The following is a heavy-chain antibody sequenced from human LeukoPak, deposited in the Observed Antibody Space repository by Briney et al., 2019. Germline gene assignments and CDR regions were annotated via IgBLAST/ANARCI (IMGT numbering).Heavy chain of an antibody. Sequence: GRSPRLSCAASGFTFSSYGMHWVRQAPGKGLEWVAVISYDGSNKYYADSVKGRFTISRDNSKNTLYLQMNSLRAEDTAVYYCAKDGSGSPVDYWGQGTLVTVSS. CDR3: AKDGSGSPVDY. D-gene: IGHD3-10*01. V-gene: IGHV3-30*18. CDR2: ISYDGSNK. CDR1: GFTFSSYG. J-gene: IGHJ4*02.